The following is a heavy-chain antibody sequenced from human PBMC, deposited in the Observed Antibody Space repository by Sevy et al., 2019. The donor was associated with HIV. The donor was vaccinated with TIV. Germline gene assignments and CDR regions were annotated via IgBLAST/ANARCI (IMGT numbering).Heavy chain of an antibody. CDR2: IYHSGST. V-gene: IGHV4-38-2*01. Sequence: SETLSLTCAVSGYSISSGYYWGWIRQPPGKGLEWIGSIYHSGSTYYNPSLKSRVTISVDTSKNQFSLKLSSVTAADTAGYYCARGEYSSSSYFDYWGQGTLVTVSS. D-gene: IGHD6-6*01. J-gene: IGHJ4*02. CDR1: GYSISSGYY. CDR3: ARGEYSSSSYFDY.